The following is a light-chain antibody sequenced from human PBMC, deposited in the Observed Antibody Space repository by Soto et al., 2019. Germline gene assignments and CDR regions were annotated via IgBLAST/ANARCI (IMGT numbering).Light chain of an antibody. V-gene: IGKV3-15*01. CDR1: QSVSIN. Sequence: EVVMTQSPATLSVSPGERATLSCRASQSVSINLAWYQQKPGQAPRLLIYGASTRATAIPARFSGSGSGTELTLSIGSLQSEDFVVYYCQYSNNWPPWTFGQGTKVEIK. CDR3: QYSNNWPPWT. J-gene: IGKJ1*01. CDR2: GAS.